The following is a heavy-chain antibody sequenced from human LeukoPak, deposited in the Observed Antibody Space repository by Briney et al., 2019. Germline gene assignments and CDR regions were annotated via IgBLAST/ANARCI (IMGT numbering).Heavy chain of an antibody. CDR3: AREYGGHTFGVFDY. CDR1: DFTISPYY. Sequence: PGGSLRLSCAASDFTISPYYMSWVRQAPGKGLEWVSLISDGDRTDYRESVKGRFIISRDISKNAVYLQMTSLRAEGTAVYYCAREYGGHTFGVFDYWGQGALVTVSS. V-gene: IGHV3-53*01. CDR2: ISDGDRT. D-gene: IGHD5-12*01. J-gene: IGHJ4*02.